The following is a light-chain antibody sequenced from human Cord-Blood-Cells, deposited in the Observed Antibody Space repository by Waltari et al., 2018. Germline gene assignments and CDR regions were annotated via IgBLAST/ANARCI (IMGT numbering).Light chain of an antibody. V-gene: IGKV3-15*01. CDR1: QSVSSN. CDR2: GAS. Sequence: EIVITQSPATLSVSPGERATLSCRASQSVSSNFAWYQQKPGQAPRLLIYGASTRATGSPARFSGSGSGTEFTLTISSLQSEDFAVYYCQQYNNWPPLTFGGGTKVEIK. J-gene: IGKJ4*01. CDR3: QQYNNWPPLT.